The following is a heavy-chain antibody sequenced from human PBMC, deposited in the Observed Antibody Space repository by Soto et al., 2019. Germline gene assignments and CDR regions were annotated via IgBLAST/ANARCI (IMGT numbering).Heavy chain of an antibody. CDR1: GYTFTSYA. CDR2: INAGNGNT. V-gene: IGHV1-3*01. Sequence: QVQLVQSGAEVKKPGASVKVSCKASGYTFTSYAMHWVRQAPGQRLEWMGWINAGNGNTKYSQKFQGRVTITRDPSARTDYMELRSLRSEDTAVYYCARAQTVPALIDYWGQGTLVTVSS. J-gene: IGHJ4*02. CDR3: ARAQTVPALIDY. D-gene: IGHD4-17*01.